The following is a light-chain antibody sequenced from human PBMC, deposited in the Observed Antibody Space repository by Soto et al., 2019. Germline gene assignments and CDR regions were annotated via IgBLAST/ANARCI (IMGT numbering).Light chain of an antibody. CDR3: SSYTSSSTDV. Sequence: QSALTQPASVSGSPGQSITISCTGTSSDVGGYNYVSWYQQHPGKAPKLMICEVSNRPSGVSNRFSGSKSGNTASLTISGLQAEDEADYYCSSYTSSSTDVFGTGTKVTVL. CDR1: SSDVGGYNY. J-gene: IGLJ1*01. CDR2: EVS. V-gene: IGLV2-14*01.